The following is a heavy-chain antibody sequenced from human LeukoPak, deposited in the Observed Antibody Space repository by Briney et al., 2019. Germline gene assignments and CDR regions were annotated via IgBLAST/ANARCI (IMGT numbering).Heavy chain of an antibody. CDR1: GGSISSYY. J-gene: IGHJ6*02. CDR2: IYYSGST. Sequence: MPSETLSLTCTVSGGSISSYYWSWIRQPPGKGLEWVGYIYYSGSTNYNPSLKSRVTISVDTSKNQFSLKLSSVTAADTAVYYCARLSSYCGGDCYYSYYYGMDVWGQGTTVTVSS. D-gene: IGHD2-21*02. V-gene: IGHV4-59*08. CDR3: ARLSSYCGGDCYYSYYYGMDV.